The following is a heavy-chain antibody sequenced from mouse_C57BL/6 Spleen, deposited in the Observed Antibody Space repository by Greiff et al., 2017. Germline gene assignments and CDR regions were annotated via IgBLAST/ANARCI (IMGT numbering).Heavy chain of an antibody. V-gene: IGHV1-80*01. CDR2: IYPGDGDT. Sequence: QVQLKQSGAELVKPGASVKISCKASGYAFSSYWMNWVKQRPGKGLEWIGQIYPGDGDTNYNGKFKGKATLTADKSSSTAYMQLSSLTSEDSAVYFCASPPQAPLDSSGPWFAYWGQGTLVTVSA. CDR3: ASPPQAPLDSSGPWFAY. CDR1: GYAFSSYW. J-gene: IGHJ3*01. D-gene: IGHD3-2*02.